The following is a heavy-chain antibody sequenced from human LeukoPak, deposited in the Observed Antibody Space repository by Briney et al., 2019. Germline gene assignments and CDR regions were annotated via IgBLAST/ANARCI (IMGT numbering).Heavy chain of an antibody. CDR2: IIPIFGTA. Sequence: GSSVKVSCKASGGTFSSYAISWVRQAPGQGLEWKGGIIPIFGTANYAQKFQGRVTITADESTSTAYMELSSLRSEDTAVYYCARKSGSYGYYYYGMDVWGQGTTVTVSS. CDR3: ARKSGSYGYYYYGMDV. V-gene: IGHV1-69*01. CDR1: GGTFSSYA. J-gene: IGHJ6*02. D-gene: IGHD1-26*01.